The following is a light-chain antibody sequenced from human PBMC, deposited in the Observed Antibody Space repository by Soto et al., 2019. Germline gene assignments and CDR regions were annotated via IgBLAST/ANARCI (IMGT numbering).Light chain of an antibody. J-gene: IGKJ4*01. CDR3: QQANSFPLT. CDR1: YDIKNY. Sequence: QIIQSPSSLSASVEDRVTITCQARYDIKNYLNWYQQKPGKAPRLLIYAASSLQSGVPSRFSGSGSGTDFTLTISSLQPEDFATYYCQQANSFPLTFGGGTKVDIK. V-gene: IGKV1-12*01. CDR2: AAS.